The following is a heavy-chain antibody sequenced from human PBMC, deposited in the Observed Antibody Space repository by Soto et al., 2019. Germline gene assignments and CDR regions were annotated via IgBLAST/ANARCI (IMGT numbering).Heavy chain of an antibody. CDR3: ARIGGSSGNESPDFDS. J-gene: IGHJ4*02. D-gene: IGHD2-15*01. CDR1: GNTLSGLP. V-gene: IGHV1-24*01. CDR2: FDPEGGEA. Sequence: ASLKVSCKVSGNTLSGLPMHWVRQAPGKGLEWMGGFDPEGGEAIYAQKWHGRVTVTEDTVTDTAYMELSGLNSDDTAVYYCARIGGSSGNESPDFDSWGQGTLVTGSS.